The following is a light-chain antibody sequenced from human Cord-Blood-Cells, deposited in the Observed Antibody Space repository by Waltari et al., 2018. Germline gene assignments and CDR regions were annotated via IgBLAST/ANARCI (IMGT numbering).Light chain of an antibody. V-gene: IGKV1-5*01. J-gene: IGKJ1*01. CDR3: QQYNSYSQT. CDR2: DAS. CDR1: QSISSW. Sequence: DIKMTQSPSTLSASVGDRATITCRASQSISSWLAWYQQKPGKAPKLLIYDASSLESGVPSRFSGSGSGTEFTLTISSLQPDDFATYYCQQYNSYSQTFGQGTKVEIK.